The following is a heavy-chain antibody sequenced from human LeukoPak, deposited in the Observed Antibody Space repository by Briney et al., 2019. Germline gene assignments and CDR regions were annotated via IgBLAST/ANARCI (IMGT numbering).Heavy chain of an antibody. V-gene: IGHV4-34*01. CDR1: GGSFSGHY. CDR2: INHSGST. Sequence: PSETLSLTCAVYGGSFSGHYWSWIRQPPGKGLEWIGEINHSGSTNYNPSLKSRVTMSVDTSKNQFSLKLSSVAAADTAVYYCASTPAAGPFDYWGQGTLVTVSS. J-gene: IGHJ4*02. CDR3: ASTPAAGPFDY. D-gene: IGHD6-13*01.